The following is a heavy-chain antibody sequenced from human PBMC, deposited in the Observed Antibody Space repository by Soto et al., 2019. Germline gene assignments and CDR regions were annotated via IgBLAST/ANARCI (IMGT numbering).Heavy chain of an antibody. Sequence: GASVKVSCKASGYTFTSDGISWVRQAPGQGLEWMGWISAYNGNTNYAQKLQGRVTMTTDTSTSTAYMELRSLRSDDTAVYYCARDITGTTSGGFDPWGQGTLVTVSS. CDR2: ISAYNGNT. J-gene: IGHJ5*02. CDR3: ARDITGTTSGGFDP. CDR1: GYTFTSDG. V-gene: IGHV1-18*04. D-gene: IGHD1-20*01.